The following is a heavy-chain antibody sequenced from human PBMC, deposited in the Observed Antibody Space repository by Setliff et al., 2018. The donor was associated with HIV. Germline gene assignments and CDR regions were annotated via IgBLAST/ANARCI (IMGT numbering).Heavy chain of an antibody. CDR2: IYHSGIT. J-gene: IGHJ3*01. V-gene: IGHV4-39*01. CDR3: ARSISLLRGPLGDVFDV. D-gene: IGHD3-10*01. Sequence: SETLSLTCTVSGGSISISSHYWGWIRQPPGKGLEWIGRIYHSGITYYNASLKSRVSISVDTSKNQFSVKLNSVTAADTAVYYCARSISLLRGPLGDVFDVWGQGTMVTVSS. CDR1: GGSISISSHY.